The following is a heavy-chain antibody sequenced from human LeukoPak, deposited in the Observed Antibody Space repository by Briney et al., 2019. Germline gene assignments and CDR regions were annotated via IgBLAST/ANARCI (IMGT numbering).Heavy chain of an antibody. CDR3: SRIGGSYRLSDDSFDY. V-gene: IGHV4-34*01. J-gene: IGHJ4*02. Sequence: PSETLSLTCAVYGGSFSGYYWSCIRQPPGKGLEWIGEINHSGSTNYNPPLKSRVTISVDTSKNQFSLKLSSVTAADTAVYYCSRIGGSYRLSDDSFDYWGQGTLVTVSS. CDR2: INHSGST. CDR1: GGSFSGYY. D-gene: IGHD1-26*01.